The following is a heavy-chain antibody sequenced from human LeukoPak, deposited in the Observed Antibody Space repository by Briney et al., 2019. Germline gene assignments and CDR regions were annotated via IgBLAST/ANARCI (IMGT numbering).Heavy chain of an antibody. J-gene: IGHJ5*02. CDR3: ARDDYRGVTNFDP. CDR1: GVSISPYF. Sequence: SETLSFTCTVSGVSISPYFWSWLRQTPGKGLKGFGYISYTGSTNYNPALKSRVTISVDTSKNQFSLQLTSVTAADTAVYYCARDDYRGVTNFDPWGQGTLVTVSS. CDR2: ISYTGST. V-gene: IGHV4-59*01. D-gene: IGHD3-10*01.